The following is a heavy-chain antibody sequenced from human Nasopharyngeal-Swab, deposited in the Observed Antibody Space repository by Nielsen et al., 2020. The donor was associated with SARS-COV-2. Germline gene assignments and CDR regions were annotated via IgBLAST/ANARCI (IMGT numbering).Heavy chain of an antibody. J-gene: IGHJ4*02. CDR1: GFTFSTYA. D-gene: IGHD1-7*01. CDR3: ARGGGWNFGY. V-gene: IGHV4-34*01. Sequence: ESLKISCAASGFTFSTYAMTWVRQPPGKGLEWIGEIHHSGNTNYNPSLKSRVTISVDKSKNQFSLNLSSVTAEDTAVYYCARGGGWNFGYWGKGTLVTVSS. CDR2: IHHSGNT.